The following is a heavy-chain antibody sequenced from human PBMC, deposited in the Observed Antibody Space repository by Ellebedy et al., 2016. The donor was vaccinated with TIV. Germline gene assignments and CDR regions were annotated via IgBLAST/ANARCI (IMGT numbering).Heavy chain of an antibody. V-gene: IGHV6-1*01. Sequence: SETLSLTCAISGDSVSSNSATWNWIRQSPSRGLEWLGRTYYRSKWYNDYEVSVKSRITINADTSKNHFSLQLSSVTPEDTAVYYCARGMRAVGADGMDVWGQGTTVTVSS. CDR1: GDSVSSNSAT. J-gene: IGHJ6*02. CDR3: ARGMRAVGADGMDV. D-gene: IGHD6-19*01. CDR2: TYYRSKWYN.